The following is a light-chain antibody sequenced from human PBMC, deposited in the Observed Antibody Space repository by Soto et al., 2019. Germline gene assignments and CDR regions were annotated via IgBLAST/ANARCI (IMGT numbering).Light chain of an antibody. Sequence: DIQMTQSPSSLSASVGDRVTITCRASQSISSYLNWYQQKPGKAPKFLIFAASSLQSWVPSRFSGSISETDFTLTISSLQPEDFATYYCQQSYSSPWTFGQGTKVEIK. CDR1: QSISSY. V-gene: IGKV1-39*01. CDR3: QQSYSSPWT. J-gene: IGKJ1*01. CDR2: AAS.